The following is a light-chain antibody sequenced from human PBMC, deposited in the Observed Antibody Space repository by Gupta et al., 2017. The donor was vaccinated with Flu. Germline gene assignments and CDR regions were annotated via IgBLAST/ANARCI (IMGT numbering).Light chain of an antibody. CDR3: HSYTGSSTPWV. V-gene: IGLV2-14*01. CDR1: SSDIGPHNF. Sequence: QSALTQTASVSASPGQSITISCTGTSSDIGPHNFVSWYQHHPGKGPKLLIFELNNLPSGISNRFSGSKSGNTASLTISGLQAEDEADYYCHSYTGSSTPWVFGGGTKLTVL. CDR2: ELN. J-gene: IGLJ3*02.